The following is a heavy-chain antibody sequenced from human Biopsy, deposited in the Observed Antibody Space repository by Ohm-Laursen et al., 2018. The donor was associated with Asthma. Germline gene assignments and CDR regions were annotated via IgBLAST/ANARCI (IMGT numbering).Heavy chain of an antibody. Sequence: GTLSLTCTVYGGYLTGHYWNWIRQPPGKVLEWIGEIDQSGYTNYNPSLKSRVTISADTSKNQFHLNLSSVTAADTAVYFCARAAITGIRGWFDPWGQGTQVTVSS. CDR2: IDQSGYT. D-gene: IGHD1-20*01. CDR1: GGYLTGHY. V-gene: IGHV4-34*01. J-gene: IGHJ5*02. CDR3: ARAAITGIRGWFDP.